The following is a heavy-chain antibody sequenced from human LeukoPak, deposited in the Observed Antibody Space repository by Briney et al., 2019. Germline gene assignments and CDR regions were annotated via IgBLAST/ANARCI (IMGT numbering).Heavy chain of an antibody. V-gene: IGHV3-33*01. CDR2: IWYDGSNK. D-gene: IGHD3-9*01. Sequence: PGRSLRLSCAASGLTFSSYGMHWVRQAPGKGLEWVAVIWYDGSNKYYADSVKGRFTISRDNSKNTLYLQMNSLRAEDTAVYYCARVYYDILSHYYYYGMDVWGQGTTVTVSS. CDR3: ARVYYDILSHYYYYGMDV. J-gene: IGHJ6*02. CDR1: GLTFSSYG.